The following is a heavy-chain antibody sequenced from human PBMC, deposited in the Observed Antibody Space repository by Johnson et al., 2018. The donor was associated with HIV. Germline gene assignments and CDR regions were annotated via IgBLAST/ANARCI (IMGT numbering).Heavy chain of an antibody. CDR2: IKRETDGGTR. D-gene: IGHD3-16*01. Sequence: VQLVESGGGLVKPGGSLTLSCVASGLIFSHAWMSWVRQAPGKGLEWVGRIKRETDGGTRDYAAPVKGSFTISRDDSKNTLYLQMNSLKIDDTAVYYCTRWINSGGGSIWGQGTMVTVSS. CDR1: GLIFSHAW. J-gene: IGHJ3*02. V-gene: IGHV3-15*01. CDR3: TRWINSGGGSI.